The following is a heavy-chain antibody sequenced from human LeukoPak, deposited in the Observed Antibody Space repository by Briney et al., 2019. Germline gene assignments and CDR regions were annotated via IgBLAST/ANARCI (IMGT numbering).Heavy chain of an antibody. Sequence: NTSETLSLTCIVSGGSISSISSNNYHWGWIRQPPGKGLEWIGEINHSGSTNYNPSLKSRVTISVDTSKNQFSLKLSSVTAADTAVYYCARGDSGIAAAATSYFDYWGQGTLVTVSS. CDR1: GGSISSISSNNYH. D-gene: IGHD6-13*01. CDR2: INHSGST. CDR3: ARGDSGIAAAATSYFDY. V-gene: IGHV4-39*07. J-gene: IGHJ4*02.